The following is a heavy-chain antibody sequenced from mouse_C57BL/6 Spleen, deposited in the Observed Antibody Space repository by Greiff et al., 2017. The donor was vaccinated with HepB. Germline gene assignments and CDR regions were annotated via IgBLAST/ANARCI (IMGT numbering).Heavy chain of an antibody. Sequence: EVNVVESGGGLVKPGGSLKLSCAASGFTFSSYAMSWVRQTPEKRLEWVATISDGGSYTYYPDNVKGRFTISRDNAKNNLYLQMSHLKSEDTAMYYCARDDTTVVLDYWGQGTTLTVSS. CDR3: ARDDTTVVLDY. V-gene: IGHV5-4*01. J-gene: IGHJ2*01. D-gene: IGHD1-1*01. CDR2: ISDGGSYT. CDR1: GFTFSSYA.